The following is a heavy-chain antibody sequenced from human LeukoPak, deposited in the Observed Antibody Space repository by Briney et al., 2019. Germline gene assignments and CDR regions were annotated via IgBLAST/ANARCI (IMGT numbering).Heavy chain of an antibody. CDR3: ARGRGVRYGGYTYYFDY. CDR2: MNPNSGNT. CDR1: GYTFTSYD. Sequence: ASVKVSCKASGYTFTSYDINWVRQATGQGLEWMGWMNPNSGNTGYAQKFQGRVTMTRNTSISTAYMELGSLRSEDTAVYYCARGRGVRYGGYTYYFDYWGQGTLVTVSS. D-gene: IGHD5-12*01. V-gene: IGHV1-8*01. J-gene: IGHJ4*02.